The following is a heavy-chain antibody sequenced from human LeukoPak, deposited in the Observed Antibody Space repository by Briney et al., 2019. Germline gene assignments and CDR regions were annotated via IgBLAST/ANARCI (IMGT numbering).Heavy chain of an antibody. CDR3: ARRPTVTTFFDY. D-gene: IGHD4-17*01. CDR1: GGSISSYY. CDR2: IYYSGST. V-gene: IGHV4-59*01. Sequence: SETLSLTCTVSGGSISSYYWSWIRQPPGKGLEWIGYIYYSGSTNYNPSLKSRVTISVDTSKNQFSLKLSSVTAADTAVYYCARRPTVTTFFDYWGRGTLVTVSS. J-gene: IGHJ4*02.